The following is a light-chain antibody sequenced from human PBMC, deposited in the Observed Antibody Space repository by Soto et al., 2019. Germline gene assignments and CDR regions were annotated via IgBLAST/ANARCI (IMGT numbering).Light chain of an antibody. J-gene: IGLJ1*01. Sequence: QSALTQPASVSGSPGQSITISCTGTSSDVGSYNLVSWYQQHPGKAPKLMIYEGSKRPSGISNRVSGSKSGNTASLTISGLQAEDEAEYYCCSYADSSRIYVVGSGTKLTVL. V-gene: IGLV2-23*01. CDR3: CSYADSSRIYV. CDR2: EGS. CDR1: SSDVGSYNL.